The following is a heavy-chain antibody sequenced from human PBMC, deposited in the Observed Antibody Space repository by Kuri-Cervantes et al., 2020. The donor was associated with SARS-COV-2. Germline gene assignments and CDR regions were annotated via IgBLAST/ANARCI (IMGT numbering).Heavy chain of an antibody. CDR2: IRSGGAST. CDR1: GFAFSSHA. J-gene: IGHJ5*02. D-gene: IGHD3-16*01. CDR3: ARDRGAFGGWFDP. V-gene: IGHV3-23*01. Sequence: ETLSLTCAASGFAFSSHAMSWVRQTPEEGLEWVSAIRSGGASTSYADSVMGRFSISRDDSKNTLYLQMNGLRVEDTAVYFCARDRGAFGGWFDPWGQGTLVTSPQ.